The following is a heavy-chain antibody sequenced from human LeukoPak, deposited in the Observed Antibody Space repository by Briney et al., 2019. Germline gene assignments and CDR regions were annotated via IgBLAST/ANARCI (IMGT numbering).Heavy chain of an antibody. V-gene: IGHV3-23*01. D-gene: IGHD6-19*01. Sequence: GGSLRLSCAASGLTFSSYAMSWVRQAPGKGLEWVSAISGSGGSTYYADSVKGRFTISRDNSRNTLYLQMNSLRAEDTAVYYCAIAVAGYFDYWGLGTPVTVSS. CDR1: GLTFSSYA. CDR3: AIAVAGYFDY. CDR2: ISGSGGST. J-gene: IGHJ4*02.